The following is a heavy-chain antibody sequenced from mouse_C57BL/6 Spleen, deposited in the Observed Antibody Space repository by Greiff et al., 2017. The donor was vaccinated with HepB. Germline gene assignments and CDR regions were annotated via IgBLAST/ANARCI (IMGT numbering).Heavy chain of an antibody. J-gene: IGHJ1*03. Sequence: VQLKESGAELVKPGASVKLSCTASGFNIKDYYMHWVKQRTEQGLEWIGRIDPEDGETKYAPKFQGKTTITADTSSNTAYLQLSSLTSEDTAGYYCAKRITTGVAVDVWGTGTTVTVSS. CDR2: IDPEDGET. CDR1: GFNIKDYY. CDR3: AKRITTGVAVDV. V-gene: IGHV14-2*01. D-gene: IGHD1-1*01.